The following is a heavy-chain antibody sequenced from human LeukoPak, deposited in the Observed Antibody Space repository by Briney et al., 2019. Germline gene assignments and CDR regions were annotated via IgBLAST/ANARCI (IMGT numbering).Heavy chain of an antibody. CDR3: ARYGSVAVPGLDY. J-gene: IGHJ4*02. CDR2: ISGLGGST. CDR1: GFTFINYA. V-gene: IGHV3-23*01. D-gene: IGHD6-19*01. Sequence: GGSLRLSCEASGFTFINYAMSWVRQAPGKGLEWVSAISGLGGSTYYADSVKGRFTISRDKSKNMLYLQMTSLRADDTAVYYCARYGSVAVPGLDYWGQGALVTVSS.